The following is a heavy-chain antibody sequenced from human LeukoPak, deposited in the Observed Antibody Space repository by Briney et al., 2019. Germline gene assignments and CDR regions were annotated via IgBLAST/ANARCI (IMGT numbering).Heavy chain of an antibody. D-gene: IGHD3-10*01. J-gene: IGHJ6*03. CDR3: ASTMVRGVIKPYYYYMDV. CDR1: SGTINGHY. V-gene: IGHV4-59*11. Sequence: PSETLSLTCSVSSGTINGHYWSWIRQPPGKGLEWIGYISYSGSTMSNPSLKSRVTISVDTSKNQFSLKLSSVTAADTAVYYCASTMVRGVIKPYYYYMDVWGKGTTVTVSS. CDR2: ISYSGST.